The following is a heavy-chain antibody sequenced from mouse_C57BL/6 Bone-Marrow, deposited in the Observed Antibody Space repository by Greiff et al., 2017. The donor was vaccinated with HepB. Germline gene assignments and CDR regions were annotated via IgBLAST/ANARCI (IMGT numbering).Heavy chain of an antibody. Sequence: VQLQQSGPGLVQPSQSLSITCTVSGFSLTSYGVHWVRQSPGKGLEWLGVIWRGGSTDYTAAFMSRLSITKNNSKSQVFFKMNSLQADDTAIYYCAKRDYGSRGFAYWGQGTLVTVSA. V-gene: IGHV2-5*01. J-gene: IGHJ3*01. CDR2: IWRGGST. D-gene: IGHD1-1*01. CDR3: AKRDYGSRGFAY. CDR1: GFSLTSYG.